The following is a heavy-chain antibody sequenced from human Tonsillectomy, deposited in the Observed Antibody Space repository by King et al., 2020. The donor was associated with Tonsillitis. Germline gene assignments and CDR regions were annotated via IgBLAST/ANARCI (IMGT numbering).Heavy chain of an antibody. V-gene: IGHV3-30*01. CDR3: AREDYYDSSGYFDY. Sequence: VPLVESGGGVVQPGRSLRLSCAASGFTFSSYAMHWVRQAPGKGLEWVAVISYDGSNKYYADSVKGRFTISRDNSKNTLCLQMNSLRAEDTAVYYCAREDYYDSSGYFDYWGQGTLVTVSS. CDR2: ISYDGSNK. CDR1: GFTFSSYA. J-gene: IGHJ4*02. D-gene: IGHD3-22*01.